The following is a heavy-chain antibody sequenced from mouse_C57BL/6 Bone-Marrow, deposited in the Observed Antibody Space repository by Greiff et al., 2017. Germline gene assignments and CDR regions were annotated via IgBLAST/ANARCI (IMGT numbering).Heavy chain of an antibody. J-gene: IGHJ4*01. D-gene: IGHD2-2*01. CDR1: GYTFTGYW. CDR2: ILPGSGST. Sequence: QVQLQQSGAELMKPGASVKLSCKATGYTFTGYWIEWVKQRPGHGLEWIGEILPGSGSTNYNEKFKVKATLTADTSSNTAYMQLSSLTTEYSAIYYCARSENGYYDAMDYWGQGTSVTVSS. V-gene: IGHV1-9*01. CDR3: ARSENGYYDAMDY.